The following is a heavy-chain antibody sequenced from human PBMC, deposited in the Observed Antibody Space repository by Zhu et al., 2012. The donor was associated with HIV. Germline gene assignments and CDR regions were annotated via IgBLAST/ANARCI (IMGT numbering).Heavy chain of an antibody. V-gene: IGHV4-39*07. J-gene: IGHJ4*02. D-gene: IGHD4-17*01. CDR1: GGSISSSNYY. CDR3: ASSTAGFDY. Sequence: QVQLQESGPGLVKPSETLSLTRTVSGGSISSSNYYWGWIRQPPGKGLEWIGSIYYSGSTYYNPSLKSRVTISVDTSKNQFSLKLSSVTAADTAVFYCASSTAGFDYWGQGTLVTVSS. CDR2: IYYSGST.